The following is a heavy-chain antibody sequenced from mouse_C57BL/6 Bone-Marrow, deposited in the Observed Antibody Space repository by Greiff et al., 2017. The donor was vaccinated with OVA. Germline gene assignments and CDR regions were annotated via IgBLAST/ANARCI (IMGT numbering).Heavy chain of an antibody. V-gene: IGHV14-4*01. Sequence: EVKLMESGAELVRPGASVKLSCTASGFNIKDDYMHWVKQRPEQGLEWIGWIDPENGDTEYASKFQGKATITADTSSNTAYLQLSSLTSEDTAVYYCTLGYSNYDYWGQGTTLTVSS. CDR3: TLGYSNYDY. CDR2: IDPENGDT. J-gene: IGHJ2*01. CDR1: GFNIKDDY. D-gene: IGHD2-5*01.